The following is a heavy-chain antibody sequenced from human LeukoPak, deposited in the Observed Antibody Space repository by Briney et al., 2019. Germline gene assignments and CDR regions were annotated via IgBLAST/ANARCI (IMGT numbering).Heavy chain of an antibody. D-gene: IGHD2-2*01. CDR3: ARLVVPAAMGHGLDY. CDR1: GGSISSTSYY. CDR2: IYYSGTT. Sequence: PSETLSLTCIVSGGSISSTSYYWGWIRQPPGKGLEWIGTIYYSGTTYYNPSLKRRVTISVDTSKYQFSLKLSSVTAADTAVYYCARLVVPAAMGHGLDYWGQGTMVTVSS. J-gene: IGHJ4*02. V-gene: IGHV4-39*01.